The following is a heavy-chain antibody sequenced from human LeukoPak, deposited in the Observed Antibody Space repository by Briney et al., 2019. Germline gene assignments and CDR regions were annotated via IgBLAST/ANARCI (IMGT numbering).Heavy chain of an antibody. Sequence: GGSLRLSCAASGFTFSSYWMSWVRQAPGKGLEWVANINQDGSEKYYVDSVKGRFTISRDNAKNSLYLQMNSLRAEDTAVYYCERSYYDYVWGSYRTDYWGQGTLFTVSS. V-gene: IGHV3-7*01. J-gene: IGHJ4*02. CDR2: INQDGSEK. CDR1: GFTFSSYW. CDR3: ERSYYDYVWGSYRTDY. D-gene: IGHD3-16*02.